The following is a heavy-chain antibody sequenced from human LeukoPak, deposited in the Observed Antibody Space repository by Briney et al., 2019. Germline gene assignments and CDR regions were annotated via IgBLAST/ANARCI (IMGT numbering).Heavy chain of an antibody. V-gene: IGHV3-21*03. CDR1: GFTFTSYS. CDR2: ITSSSNYI. Sequence: GGSLRLSCAASGFTFTSYSMNWVRQAPGKGLEWVSSITSSSNYIYYADSVKGRFTISRDNAKNSLYLQMNSLRAEDTTVYYCARDCWDYGSGSYCGIDYWGQGTLVTVSS. J-gene: IGHJ4*02. CDR3: ARDCWDYGSGSYCGIDY. D-gene: IGHD3-10*01.